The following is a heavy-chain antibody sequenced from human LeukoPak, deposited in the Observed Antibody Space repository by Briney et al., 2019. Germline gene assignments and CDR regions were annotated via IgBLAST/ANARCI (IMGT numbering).Heavy chain of an antibody. V-gene: IGHV1-18*01. CDR1: GYTFTSYG. D-gene: IGHD3-9*01. J-gene: IGHJ5*02. CDR3: ARGYDILTGTGWFDP. CDR2: ISAYNGNT. Sequence: GASVKVSCKASGYTFTSYGISWVRQAPGQGLEWMGWISAYNGNTNYAQKLQGRVTMTTDTSTSTAYMELRSLRSDDTAVYYGARGYDILTGTGWFDPWGQGSLVTVSS.